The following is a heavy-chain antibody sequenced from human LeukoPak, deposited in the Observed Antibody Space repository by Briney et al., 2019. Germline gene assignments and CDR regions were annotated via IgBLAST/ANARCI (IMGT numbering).Heavy chain of an antibody. V-gene: IGHV4-39*01. Sequence: SETLSLTCTVSGGFISSSSYYWGWIRQPPGKGLEWIGSIYYSGSTYHNPSLKSRVTISVDMSKNQFSLKLTSVTAADTAIYYCARNPTVGANRWFDYWGQGTLVTVSS. J-gene: IGHJ4*02. CDR3: ARNPTVGANRWFDY. CDR2: IYYSGST. CDR1: GGFISSSSYY. D-gene: IGHD1-26*01.